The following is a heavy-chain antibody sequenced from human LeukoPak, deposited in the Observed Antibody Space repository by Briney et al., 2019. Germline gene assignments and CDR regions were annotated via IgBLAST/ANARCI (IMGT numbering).Heavy chain of an antibody. CDR2: IRYDGSNK. J-gene: IGHJ4*02. Sequence: AGGSLRLSCAASGFTFSSYGMHWVRQAPGKGLEWVAFIRYDGSNKYYADSVKGRFTISRDNSKNTLYLQMNSLRAEDTAVYYCARMYCSGGSCYQFDYWGQGTLVTVSS. V-gene: IGHV3-30*02. D-gene: IGHD2-15*01. CDR1: GFTFSSYG. CDR3: ARMYCSGGSCYQFDY.